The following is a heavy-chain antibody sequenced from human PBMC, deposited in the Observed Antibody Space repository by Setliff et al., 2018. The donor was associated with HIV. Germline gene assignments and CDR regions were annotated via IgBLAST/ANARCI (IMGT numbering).Heavy chain of an antibody. D-gene: IGHD4-17*01. CDR2: MNPNSGVS. V-gene: IGHV1-8*01. CDR3: ARGNDGDYTDLDY. Sequence: AASVKVSCKASATFTNVDIHWLRRATGQGLEWMGWMNPNSGVSGYGQKFQGRVTMTRDTSISTAYMELSSLTSEDTAVYYCARGNDGDYTDLDYWGQGTLVTVSS. J-gene: IGHJ4*02. CDR1: ATFTNVD.